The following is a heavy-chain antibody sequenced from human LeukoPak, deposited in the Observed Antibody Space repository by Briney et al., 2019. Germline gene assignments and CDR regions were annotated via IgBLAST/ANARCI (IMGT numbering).Heavy chain of an antibody. CDR1: GFTFSSYA. D-gene: IGHD6-13*01. CDR3: GKDLWGSSWYNWFDP. V-gene: IGHV3-23*01. CDR2: ISGSGGST. Sequence: GGSLRLSCAASGFTFSSYAMSWVRQAPGKGLEWVSAISGSGGSTYYADSVQGRFTLSRDNSKNTLYLQMNSLRADDTAVYYCGKDLWGSSWYNWFDPRGQGTLVTVAS. J-gene: IGHJ5*02.